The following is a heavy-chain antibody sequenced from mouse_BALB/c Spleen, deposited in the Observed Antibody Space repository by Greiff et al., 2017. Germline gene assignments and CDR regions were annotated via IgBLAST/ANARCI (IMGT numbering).Heavy chain of an antibody. V-gene: IGHV1-9*01. Sequence: QVQLKESGAELMKPGASVKISCKATGYTFSSYWIEWVKQRPGHGLEWIGEILPGSGSTNYNEKFKGKATFTADTSSNTAYMQLSSLTSEDSAVYYCARRDYDYDEDAMDYWGQGTSVTVSS. J-gene: IGHJ4*01. CDR3: ARRDYDYDEDAMDY. CDR1: GYTFSSYW. CDR2: ILPGSGST. D-gene: IGHD2-4*01.